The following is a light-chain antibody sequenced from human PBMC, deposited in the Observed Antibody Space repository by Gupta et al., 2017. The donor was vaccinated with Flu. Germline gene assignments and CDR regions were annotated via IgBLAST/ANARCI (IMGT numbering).Light chain of an antibody. Sequence: GKTASSTCSGDEGRNKFTSWDQQRPGQSHVLVIYQDMKRPTGIPGRFSGANSGNTATLTISGAQEMDEADYFCQAWDSTANCVFGGGTKLTVL. J-gene: IGLJ3*02. CDR1: EGRNKF. CDR2: QDM. V-gene: IGLV3-1*01. CDR3: QAWDSTANCV.